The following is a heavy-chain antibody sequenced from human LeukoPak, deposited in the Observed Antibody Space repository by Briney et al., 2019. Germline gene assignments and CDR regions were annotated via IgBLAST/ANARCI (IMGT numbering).Heavy chain of an antibody. V-gene: IGHV3-7*03. D-gene: IGHD3-3*01. J-gene: IGHJ4*02. CDR2: IKKDGSQK. CDR3: TRVFGGYDVSDY. CDR1: GFTFSSFW. Sequence: PGGSLRLSCAASGFTFSSFWMSWVRQAPGKGLEWVANIKKDGSQKYYVDSVEGRFTISRDNAKNSLYLQMDSLRVDDTAVYYCTRVFGGYDVSDYRGQGTLVTVSS.